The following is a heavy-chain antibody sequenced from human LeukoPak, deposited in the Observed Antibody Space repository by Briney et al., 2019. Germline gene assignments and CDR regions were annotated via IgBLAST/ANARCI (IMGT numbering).Heavy chain of an antibody. CDR2: LYYSGST. J-gene: IGHJ3*02. CDR3: ARGGSGISNAFDI. D-gene: IGHD3-10*01. CDR1: GGSISSYY. Sequence: SETLSLTCSVSGGSISSYYWSWIRQPPGKGLEWIGYLYYSGSTNSNPSLKSRVTTSVDTSKNQFSLKLRSVTAADTAVSYCARGGSGISNAFDIWGQGTMVTVSS. V-gene: IGHV4-59*01.